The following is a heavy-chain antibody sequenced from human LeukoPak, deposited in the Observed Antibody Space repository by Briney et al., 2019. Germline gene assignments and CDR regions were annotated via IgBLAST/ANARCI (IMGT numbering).Heavy chain of an antibody. J-gene: IGHJ4*02. D-gene: IGHD6-13*01. CDR3: ARDPDLYSSSWDYFDY. CDR1: GFTFSSYS. Sequence: GGSLRLSCAASGFTFSSYSMNWVRQAPGKGLEWVANIKQDGSEKYYVDSVKGRFTISRDNAKNSLYLQMNSLRAEDTAVYYCARDPDLYSSSWDYFDYWGQGTLVTVSS. V-gene: IGHV3-7*01. CDR2: IKQDGSEK.